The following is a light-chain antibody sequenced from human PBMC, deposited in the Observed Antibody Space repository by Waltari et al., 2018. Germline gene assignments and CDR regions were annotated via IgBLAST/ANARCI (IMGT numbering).Light chain of an antibody. CDR2: GAS. Sequence: EIVLTQSPGTLSLSPGERATLSCRASQDIRRTLAWYQQKPGKPPRLLIYGASNRATGIPDRFSGTGSETDFSLTISRLEPEDFAVYFCQHYLRLPVTYGQGTKVEIK. CDR1: QDIRRT. J-gene: IGKJ1*01. CDR3: QHYLRLPVT. V-gene: IGKV3-20*01.